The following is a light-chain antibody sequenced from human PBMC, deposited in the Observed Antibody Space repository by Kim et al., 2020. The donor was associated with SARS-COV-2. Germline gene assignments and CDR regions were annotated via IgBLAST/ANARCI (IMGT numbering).Light chain of an antibody. V-gene: IGKV1-9*01. J-gene: IGKJ4*01. Sequence: IQLTQSPSSLSASVGDRVTITCRASQGMSSYLAWYQQKPGKAPNLLIYATSNLESGVPSRFSASGSGTDFTLTISSLQPEDFATYYCQHFDSFGGGTKVDIK. CDR1: QGMSSY. CDR3: QHFDS. CDR2: ATS.